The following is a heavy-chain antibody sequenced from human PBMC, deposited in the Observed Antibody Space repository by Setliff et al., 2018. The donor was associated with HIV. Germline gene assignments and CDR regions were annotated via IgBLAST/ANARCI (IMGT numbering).Heavy chain of an antibody. CDR3: ARHLRWELPYYFDY. V-gene: IGHV4-4*08. D-gene: IGHD1-26*01. CDR1: GGSMNSYY. CDR2: IYTSGST. J-gene: IGHJ4*02. Sequence: SETLSLTCTVSGGSMNSYYWSWIRQPPGKGLEWIGYIYTSGSTKYNPSLKSRVTLSVDTSKNQFSLKLTSVTAADAALYYCARHLRWELPYYFDYWGQGT.